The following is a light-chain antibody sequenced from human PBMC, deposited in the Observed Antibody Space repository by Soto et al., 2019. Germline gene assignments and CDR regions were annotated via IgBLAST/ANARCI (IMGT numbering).Light chain of an antibody. CDR2: GTS. CDR3: QQVNNWPRT. J-gene: IGKJ1*01. V-gene: IGKV1-9*01. Sequence: IQLTQSPSSLSASVGERVTITCRTSLGVSGYIAWYQQKPGQAPRLLIFGTSAMDSGVPARFSGSGSGTEFTLTISSLQSEDFATYYCQQVNNWPRTFGEGTKVDI. CDR1: LGVSGY.